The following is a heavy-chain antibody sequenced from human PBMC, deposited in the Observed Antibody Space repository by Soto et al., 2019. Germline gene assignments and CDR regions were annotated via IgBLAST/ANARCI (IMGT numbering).Heavy chain of an antibody. Sequence: EVQLVESGGGLVQPGGSLKLSCAASGFTFSGSAMHWVRQASGKGLEWVGRIRSKANSYATACAASVKGRFTISRDDSKNTAYLQMNSLKTEDTAVYYCTRPTTGGPSYWGQGTLVTVSS. D-gene: IGHD2-8*02. CDR3: TRPTTGGPSY. CDR2: IRSKANSYAT. CDR1: GFTFSGSA. J-gene: IGHJ4*02. V-gene: IGHV3-73*01.